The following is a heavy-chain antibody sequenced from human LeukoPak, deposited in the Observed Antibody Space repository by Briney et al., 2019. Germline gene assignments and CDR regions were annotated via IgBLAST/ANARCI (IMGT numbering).Heavy chain of an antibody. V-gene: IGHV1-18*01. J-gene: IGHJ4*02. CDR3: ASAFTVTTPYYFDY. CDR2: ISAYNGNT. D-gene: IGHD4-17*01. Sequence: ASVKVSCKASGYTFTSYGISWVRQAPGQGLEWMGWISAYNGNTNYAQKLQGRVTMTTDTSTSTAYMELRSLRSDDTAVYYCASAFTVTTPYYFDYWGQGTLVTVSS. CDR1: GYTFTSYG.